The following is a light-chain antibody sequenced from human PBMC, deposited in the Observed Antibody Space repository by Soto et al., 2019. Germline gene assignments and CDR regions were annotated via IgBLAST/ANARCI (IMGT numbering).Light chain of an antibody. J-gene: IGLJ2*01. CDR3: NSYTLSKTVI. CDR1: SSDVGAHDF. Sequence: QSALTQPASVSGSPGQSITISCSGTSSDVGAHDFVSWYQHHPDKAPKVIIFEVTKRPSGVSSRFSGSKTGNTASLTISGLQAEDEADYYCNSYTLSKTVIFGGGNKLTVL. V-gene: IGLV2-14*01. CDR2: EVT.